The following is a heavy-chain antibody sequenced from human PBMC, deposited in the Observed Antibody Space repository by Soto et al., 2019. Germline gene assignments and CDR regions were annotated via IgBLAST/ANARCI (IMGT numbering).Heavy chain of an antibody. CDR3: ARDLGWNAYYYYYYGMDV. CDR1: GFTFSSYA. D-gene: IGHD1-1*01. CDR2: ISYDGSNK. J-gene: IGHJ6*02. Sequence: QVQLVESGGGVVQPGRSLRLSCAASGFTFSSYAMHWVRQAPGKGLEWVAVISYDGSNKYYADSVKGRFIISRDNSKNTLYLQMNRLRAEDTDVYYGARDLGWNAYYYYYYGMDVWGQGTTVTVSS. V-gene: IGHV3-30-3*01.